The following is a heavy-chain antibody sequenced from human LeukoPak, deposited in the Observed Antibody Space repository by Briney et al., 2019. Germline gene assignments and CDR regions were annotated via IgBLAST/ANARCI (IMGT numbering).Heavy chain of an antibody. V-gene: IGHV1-2*02. Sequence: ASVKVSCKASGYTFTGYYMHWVRQAPGQGLEWMGWINPNSGGTNYAQKFQGRVTMTRDTSISTAYMELSRLRSDDTAVYYCARGPWTYYDYVWGPASEKNRVAFDIWGQGTMVTVSS. CDR3: ARGPWTYYDYVWGPASEKNRVAFDI. CDR1: GYTFTGYY. D-gene: IGHD3-16*01. CDR2: INPNSGGT. J-gene: IGHJ3*02.